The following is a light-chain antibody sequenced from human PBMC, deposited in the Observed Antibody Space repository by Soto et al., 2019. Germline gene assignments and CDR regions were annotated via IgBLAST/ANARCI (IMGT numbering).Light chain of an antibody. J-gene: IGLJ1*01. V-gene: IGLV2-14*03. Sequence: QSALTQPASVSGSPGQSITISCTGTSSDVGGYNYVSWYQHHPGKAPKLMIYDVSNRPSGVSNHFSGSKSGNTASLSISGLQPEDEADYYCSSYRTSNTRQIVCGTGTKLTVL. CDR2: DVS. CDR1: SSDVGGYNY. CDR3: SSYRTSNTRQIV.